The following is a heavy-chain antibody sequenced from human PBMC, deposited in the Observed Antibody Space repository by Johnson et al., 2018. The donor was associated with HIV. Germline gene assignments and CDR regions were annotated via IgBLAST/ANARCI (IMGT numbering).Heavy chain of an antibody. V-gene: IGHV3-7*01. J-gene: IGHJ3*02. Sequence: MQLVESGGGLVQPGGSLRLSCAASGFTFSFYWMSWVRQAPGKGLEWVANIKQDGTEKFYADSVKGRFTISRDNAMNSLYWQMNTVRAEDTAVYYCAKVIAVAGTGAFDIWGQGTMVTVSS. CDR3: AKVIAVAGTGAFDI. CDR1: GFTFSFYW. D-gene: IGHD6-19*01. CDR2: IKQDGTEK.